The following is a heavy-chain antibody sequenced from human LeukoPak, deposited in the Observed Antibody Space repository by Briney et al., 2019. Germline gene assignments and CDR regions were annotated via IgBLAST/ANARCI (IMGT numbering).Heavy chain of an antibody. CDR2: ISYDGSNK. CDR3: ARGFPRDIVVVVAATPHDAFDI. D-gene: IGHD2-15*01. CDR1: GFTFSSYA. Sequence: PGGSLRLSCAASGFTFSSYAMHWVRQAPGKGLEWVAVISYDGSNKYYADSVKGRFTISRDNSKNTLYLQMNSLRAEDTAVYYCARGFPRDIVVVVAATPHDAFDIWGQGTMVTVSS. V-gene: IGHV3-30*14. J-gene: IGHJ3*02.